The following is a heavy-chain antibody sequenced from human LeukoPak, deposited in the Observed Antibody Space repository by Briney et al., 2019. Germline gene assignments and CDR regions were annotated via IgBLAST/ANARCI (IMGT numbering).Heavy chain of an antibody. V-gene: IGHV3-15*01. CDR3: TTLKAGNSSFL. CDR1: GFTFINAW. Sequence: GGSLRLSCAASGFTFINAWMSWVRQAPGKGLEWVGRIKSKTDGGTADYAAPVKGRFTILRDDSKNTLYLQLSSLKTEDTDVYYCTTLKAGNSSFLWGQGTLVTVSS. CDR2: IKSKTDGGTA. J-gene: IGHJ4*02. D-gene: IGHD6-13*01.